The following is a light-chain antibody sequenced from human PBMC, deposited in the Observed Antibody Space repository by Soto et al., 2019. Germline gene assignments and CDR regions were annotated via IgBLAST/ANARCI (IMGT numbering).Light chain of an antibody. CDR3: YLYAGISYV. Sequence: QSALTQPRSVSGSPGQSVTISCTGTSSDVGGYNYVSWYQQHPGKAPKLMIYDVSKRPSGVPDRFSGSKSGNTASLTISGLQADDDADYYCYLYAGISYVFGTGTKVTDL. V-gene: IGLV2-11*01. J-gene: IGLJ1*01. CDR2: DVS. CDR1: SSDVGGYNY.